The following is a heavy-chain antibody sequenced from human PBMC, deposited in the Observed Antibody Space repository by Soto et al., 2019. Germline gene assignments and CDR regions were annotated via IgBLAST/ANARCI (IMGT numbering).Heavy chain of an antibody. Sequence: SETLSLTCTVSGGSISSSSYYWGWIRQPPGKGLEWIGSIYYSGSTYYNPSLKSRVTISVDTSKNQFSLKLSSVTAADTAVYYCASRLVPAAIRDYYYYYYGMDVWGQGTTVTVSS. CDR1: GGSISSSSYY. D-gene: IGHD2-2*02. CDR3: ASRLVPAAIRDYYYYYYGMDV. V-gene: IGHV4-39*01. J-gene: IGHJ6*02. CDR2: IYYSGST.